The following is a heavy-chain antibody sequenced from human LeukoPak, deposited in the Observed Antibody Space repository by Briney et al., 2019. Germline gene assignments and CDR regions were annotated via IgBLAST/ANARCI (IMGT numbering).Heavy chain of an antibody. J-gene: IGHJ4*02. CDR1: GGSISSSSYY. D-gene: IGHD5-12*01. V-gene: IGHV4-61*02. Sequence: SETLSLTCTVSGGSISSSSYYWSWIRQPAGKGLEWIGRIYTSGSTNYNPSLKSRVTISVDTSKNQFSLKLSSVTAADTAVYYCARVALGLFDYWGQGTLVTVSS. CDR3: ARVALGLFDY. CDR2: IYTSGST.